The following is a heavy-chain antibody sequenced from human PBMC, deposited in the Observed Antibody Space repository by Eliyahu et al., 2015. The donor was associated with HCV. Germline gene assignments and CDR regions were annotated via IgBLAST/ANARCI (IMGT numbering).Heavy chain of an antibody. CDR3: ARNSYDIRYGYYFDL. Sequence: VQLVESGGVLVQPGESLRLXCEXAGFTVSKAXMSXVRQAPGKGLEWVSILYSSXQTYYADXLQDRFTISRDSSKNTLFLQLNNLRAEDTALYYCARNSYDIRYGYYFDLWGRGTLVTVSS. CDR1: GFTVSKAX. J-gene: IGHJ2*01. CDR2: LYSSXQT. V-gene: IGHV3-66*01. D-gene: IGHD2-15*01.